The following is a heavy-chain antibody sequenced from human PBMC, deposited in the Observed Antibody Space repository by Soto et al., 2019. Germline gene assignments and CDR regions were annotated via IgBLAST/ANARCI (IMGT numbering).Heavy chain of an antibody. Sequence: QVQLVQSGAEVKKPGASVKVSCKASGYTFTSYYMHWVRQAPGQGLEWMGIINHSGGSKSYAQKFQGRVTMTSETSTSTVYMERSSLRSDDTAVYYCVRYCSSTSCGSHYYFDNWGQGTLVTVSS. CDR2: INHSGGSK. V-gene: IGHV1-46*01. CDR1: GYTFTSYY. J-gene: IGHJ4*02. D-gene: IGHD2-2*01. CDR3: VRYCSSTSCGSHYYFDN.